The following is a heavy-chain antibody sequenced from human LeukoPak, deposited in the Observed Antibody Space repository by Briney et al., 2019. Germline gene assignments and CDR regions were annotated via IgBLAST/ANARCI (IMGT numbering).Heavy chain of an antibody. CDR3: AKDGPYCTNGVCYFDY. D-gene: IGHD2-8*01. Sequence: GSLRLSCVASGFTFSNYNMNWVRQAPGKGLEWVSAISGSGGSTYYADSVKGRFTISRDNSKNTLYLQMNSLRAEDTAVYYCAKDGPYCTNGVCYFDYWGQGTLVTVSS. V-gene: IGHV3-23*01. J-gene: IGHJ4*02. CDR1: GFTFSNYN. CDR2: ISGSGGST.